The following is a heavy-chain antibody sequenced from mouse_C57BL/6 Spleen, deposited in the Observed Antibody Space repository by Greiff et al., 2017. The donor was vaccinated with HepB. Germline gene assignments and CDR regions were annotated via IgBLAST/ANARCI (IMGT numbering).Heavy chain of an antibody. CDR1: GYTFTSYW. D-gene: IGHD1-1*01. V-gene: IGHV1-5*01. CDR2: IYPGNSDT. Sequence: SGTVLARPGASVKMSCKTSGYTFTSYWMHWVKQRPGQGLEWIGAIYPGNSDTSYNQKFKGKAKLTAVTSASTAYMELSSLTNEDSAVYYCTRGDYYGSRSYWYFDVWGTGTTVTVSS. J-gene: IGHJ1*03. CDR3: TRGDYYGSRSYWYFDV.